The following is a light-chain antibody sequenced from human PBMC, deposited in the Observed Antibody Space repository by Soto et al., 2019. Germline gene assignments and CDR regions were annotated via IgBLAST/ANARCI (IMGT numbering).Light chain of an antibody. Sequence: EIVMTQSPATLSVSPGERATLSCRASQSVGSNLAWYQQKPGQAPRLLIYGASTRATGIPARFSGSGSGTEFSLTIGGLQTEDSAVFYCQQYNKWPPWTFGQGTKVEI. CDR2: GAS. J-gene: IGKJ1*01. V-gene: IGKV3-15*01. CDR3: QQYNKWPPWT. CDR1: QSVGSN.